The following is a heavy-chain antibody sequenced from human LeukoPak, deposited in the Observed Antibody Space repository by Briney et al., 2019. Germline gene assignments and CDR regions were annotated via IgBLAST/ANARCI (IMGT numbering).Heavy chain of an antibody. CDR1: GFTVSSNY. Sequence: QSGGSLRLSCAASGFTVSSNYMSWVRQAPGKGLEWVSVIYSGGSTYYADSVKGRFTISRDNSKNTLYLQMNSLRAEDTAVYYCASGLQSDYFDYWGQGTLVTVSS. V-gene: IGHV3-53*01. CDR3: ASGLQSDYFDY. J-gene: IGHJ4*02. CDR2: IYSGGST.